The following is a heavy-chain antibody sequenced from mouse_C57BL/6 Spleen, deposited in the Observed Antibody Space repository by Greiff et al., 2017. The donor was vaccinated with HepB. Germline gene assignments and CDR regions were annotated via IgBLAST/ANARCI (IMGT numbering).Heavy chain of an antibody. CDR1: GYTFTTYP. V-gene: IGHV1-47*01. CDR2: FHPYNDDT. D-gene: IGHD2-3*01. J-gene: IGHJ4*01. CDR3: ARSGYYPYYAMDY. Sequence: QVHVKQSGAELVKPGASVKMSCKASGYTFTTYPIEWMKQNHGKSLEWIGNFHPYNDDTKYNEKFKGKATLTVEKSSSTVYLELSRLTSDDSAVYYCARSGYYPYYAMDYWGQGTSVTVSS.